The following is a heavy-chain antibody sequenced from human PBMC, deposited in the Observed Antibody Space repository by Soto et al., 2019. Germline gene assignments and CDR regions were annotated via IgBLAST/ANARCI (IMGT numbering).Heavy chain of an antibody. Sequence: RLSCAASVFTFSSYSMNWVRQAPGKGLEWVSSISSSSSYIYYADSVKGRFTISRDNAKNSLYLQMNSLRAEDTAVYYCASSRIAAAGTTYWGQGTLVTVSS. J-gene: IGHJ4*02. D-gene: IGHD6-13*01. CDR2: ISSSSSYI. V-gene: IGHV3-21*01. CDR3: ASSRIAAAGTTY. CDR1: VFTFSSYS.